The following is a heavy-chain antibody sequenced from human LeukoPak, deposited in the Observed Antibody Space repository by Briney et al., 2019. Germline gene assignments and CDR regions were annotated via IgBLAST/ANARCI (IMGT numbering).Heavy chain of an antibody. D-gene: IGHD3-3*01. V-gene: IGHV1-2*02. Sequence: GASVKVSCKASGYTFTGYYMHWVRQAPGQGLEWMGWINPNSGGTNYAQKFQGRVTMTRDTSISTAYMELSRLRSDDTAVYYCARDGVADPSERYFDYWGQGTLVTVSS. CDR1: GYTFTGYY. CDR2: INPNSGGT. J-gene: IGHJ4*02. CDR3: ARDGVADPSERYFDY.